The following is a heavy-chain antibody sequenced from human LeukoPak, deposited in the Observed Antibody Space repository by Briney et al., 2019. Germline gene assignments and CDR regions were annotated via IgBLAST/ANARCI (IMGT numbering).Heavy chain of an antibody. Sequence: GGSLRLSCAASGFTFSSYWMSWVRQAPGKGLEWVANIKQDGSEKYYVDSVKGRFTISRDNAKNSLYLQMNSLRAEDTAVYYCARWFVGLVVVPAAQLDYWGQGTLVTVSS. CDR3: ARWFVGLVVVPAAQLDY. V-gene: IGHV3-7*01. J-gene: IGHJ4*02. D-gene: IGHD2-2*01. CDR2: IKQDGSEK. CDR1: GFTFSSYW.